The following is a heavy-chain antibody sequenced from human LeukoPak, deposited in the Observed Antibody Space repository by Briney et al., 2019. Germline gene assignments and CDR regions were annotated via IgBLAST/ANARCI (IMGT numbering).Heavy chain of an antibody. V-gene: IGHV3-23*01. CDR2: ISGRGDKT. CDR1: GFTFSTSG. CDR3: AKWAADV. J-gene: IGHJ4*02. Sequence: PGGSLRLSCAASGFTFSTSGMSWVRQAPGKGGGWVSGISGRGDKTYYADSVKGRFTISRDNLKNTLYLQMNSLRGEDTAVYYCAKWAADVGGQGTLVTVSA.